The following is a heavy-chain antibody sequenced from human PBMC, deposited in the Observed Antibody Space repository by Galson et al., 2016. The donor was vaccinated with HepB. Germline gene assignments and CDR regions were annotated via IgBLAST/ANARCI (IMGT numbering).Heavy chain of an antibody. Sequence: SVKVSCKASGYTFTGHYMHWVRQAPGQGLEWMGWINPNSSGPNYAQKFQGRVTMTRDTSMSTAYMELSRLRSDDTAVYYCARVAPYSYGSAGLDPLDAFDIWGQGTVVTVSS. J-gene: IGHJ3*02. CDR3: ARVAPYSYGSAGLDPLDAFDI. V-gene: IGHV1-2*02. D-gene: IGHD5-18*01. CDR1: GYTFTGHY. CDR2: INPNSSGP.